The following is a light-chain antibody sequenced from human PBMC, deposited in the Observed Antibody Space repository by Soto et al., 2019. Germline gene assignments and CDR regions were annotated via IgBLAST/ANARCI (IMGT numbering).Light chain of an antibody. CDR3: QKYNTHRVAWA. V-gene: IGKV1-5*01. CDR1: QSISSW. CDR2: DAS. Sequence: DIQMTQSPSTLSASVGDRVTITCRASQSISSWLAWYQQKPGKAPKLLIYDASSLESGVPSRFSGSGSGTEFTLTISSLQPDDFATYYCQKYNTHRVAWAFGQGTKVEIK. J-gene: IGKJ1*01.